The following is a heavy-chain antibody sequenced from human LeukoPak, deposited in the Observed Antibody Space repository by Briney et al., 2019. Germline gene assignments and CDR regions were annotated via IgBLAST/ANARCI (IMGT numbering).Heavy chain of an antibody. CDR2: ISYSGST. J-gene: IGHJ6*02. Sequence: PSETLSLTCTVSGGSMSSYYWSWTRQPPGKGLEWIGYISYSGSTNYNPSLKSRVTISVDTPKNHFSLKLSSVTAADTAVYYCARDRRYYDTSGTVYYDAMDVWGQGTTVTVSS. CDR3: ARDRRYYDTSGTVYYDAMDV. CDR1: GGSMSSYY. V-gene: IGHV4-59*01. D-gene: IGHD3-22*01.